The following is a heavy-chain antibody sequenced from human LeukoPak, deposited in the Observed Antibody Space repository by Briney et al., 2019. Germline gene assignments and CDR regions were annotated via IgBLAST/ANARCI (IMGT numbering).Heavy chain of an antibody. V-gene: IGHV3-11*01. D-gene: IGHD6-13*01. Sequence: GGSLRLSCAASGFTFSDYYMSWIRQAPGKGLEWVSYISSSGSTIYYADSVKGRFTISRDNAKNSLYLQMNSLRAEDTAVYYCARDSGIAAAGRYGFDYWGQGTLVTRLL. CDR3: ARDSGIAAAGRYGFDY. CDR2: ISSSGSTI. CDR1: GFTFSDYY. J-gene: IGHJ4*02.